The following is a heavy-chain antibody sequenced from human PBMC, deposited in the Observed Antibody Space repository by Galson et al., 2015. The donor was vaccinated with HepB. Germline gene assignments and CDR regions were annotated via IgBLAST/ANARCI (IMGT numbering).Heavy chain of an antibody. CDR1: GFTFSSYS. Sequence: SLRLSCAASGFTFSSYSMNWVRQAPGEGLEWVSFISSSSTTIYYADSVEGRFTISRDDAKNSLYLQMNSLRAEDTAVYYCARALTGYSSTWRRYWFFDLWGRGTLVTVSS. CDR2: ISSSSTTI. CDR3: ARALTGYSSTWRRYWFFDL. D-gene: IGHD6-13*01. V-gene: IGHV3-48*04. J-gene: IGHJ2*01.